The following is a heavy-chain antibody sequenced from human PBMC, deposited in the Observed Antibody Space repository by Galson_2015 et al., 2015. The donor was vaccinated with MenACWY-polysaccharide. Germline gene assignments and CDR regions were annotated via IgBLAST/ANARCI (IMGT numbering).Heavy chain of an antibody. CDR1: GFTFGDYW. V-gene: IGHV3-49*03. J-gene: IGHJ3*02. CDR3: TRFSSYYHDSPGSFAAFDT. Sequence: SLRLSCAASGFTFGDYWMLWIRQAPGKGLEWISVISSEGYGGTSESSASVRGRFTMSRDDSKRIAYLQMNSLNTEGTAVYYCTRFSSYYHDSPGSFAAFDTWGQGTMVTVSS. D-gene: IGHD3-22*01. CDR2: ISSEGYGGTS.